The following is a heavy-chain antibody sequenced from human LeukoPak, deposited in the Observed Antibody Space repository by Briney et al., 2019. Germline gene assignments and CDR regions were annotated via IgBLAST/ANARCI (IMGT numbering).Heavy chain of an antibody. Sequence: SETLSLTCAVYGGSFSGYYWSWIRQPPGKGLEWIGEINHSGSTNYNPSLKSRVTISVDTSKNQFSLKLSSVTAADTAVYYCARQIVTYYYDSSGYSQPIYFDYWGQGTLVTVSS. V-gene: IGHV4-34*01. J-gene: IGHJ4*02. CDR1: GGSFSGYY. CDR2: INHSGST. D-gene: IGHD3-22*01. CDR3: ARQIVTYYYDSSGYSQPIYFDY.